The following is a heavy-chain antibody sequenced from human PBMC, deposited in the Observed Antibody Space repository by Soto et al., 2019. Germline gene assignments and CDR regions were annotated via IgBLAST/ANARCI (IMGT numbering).Heavy chain of an antibody. CDR2: INHSGTT. Sequence: SETLSLTCAVSGGSFSGYSWTWIRQSPGKGLEWIGEINHSGTTNYNPSLKSRVTISTDTSKNEFSLKLASVTAADTAVYYCVRYEATALDYWGQGILVTVSS. V-gene: IGHV4-34*01. J-gene: IGHJ4*02. CDR3: VRYEATALDY. CDR1: GGSFSGYS. D-gene: IGHD3-16*01.